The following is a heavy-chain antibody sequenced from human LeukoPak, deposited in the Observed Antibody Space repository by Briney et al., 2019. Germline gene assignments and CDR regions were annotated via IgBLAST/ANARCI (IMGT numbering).Heavy chain of an antibody. CDR1: GFTFSSYG. Sequence: GGSLRLSCAASGFTFSSYGMSWVRQAPGKGLEWVSAISGSGGSTYYADSVKGRFTISRDNSKNTLYLQMNSLRAEDTAVYYCAKDTIVVGATYFDYWGQGTLVTVSS. CDR2: ISGSGGST. CDR3: AKDTIVVGATYFDY. V-gene: IGHV3-23*01. J-gene: IGHJ4*02. D-gene: IGHD1-26*01.